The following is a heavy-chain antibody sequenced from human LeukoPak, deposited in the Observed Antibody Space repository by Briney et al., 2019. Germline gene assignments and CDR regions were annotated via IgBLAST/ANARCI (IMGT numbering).Heavy chain of an antibody. V-gene: IGHV1-69*01. J-gene: IGHJ1*01. CDR3: ATRDYYQEYYHH. CDR2: IIPVYGTT. D-gene: IGHD3-16*01. Sequence: SVTVSCKTSGDSFIIYGISWVRQAPRQGLEWMGGIIPVYGTTYHAQKFQGRVTITADESTRIVYMELSGLRSDDTAVYYCATRDYYQEYYHHWGQGTLVTVSS. CDR1: GDSFIIYG.